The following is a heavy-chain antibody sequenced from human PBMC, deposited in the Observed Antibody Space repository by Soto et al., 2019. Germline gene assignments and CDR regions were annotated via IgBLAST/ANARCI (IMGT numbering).Heavy chain of an antibody. V-gene: IGHV3-23*01. J-gene: IGHJ5*02. CDR1: GFTFSSYA. Sequence: PGGSLRLSCAASGFTFSSYAMSWVRQAPGKGLEWVSAISGSGGSTYYADSVKGRFTISRDNSKNTLYLQMNSLRAEDTAVYYCAKDGGSGSYYKVANWFDPWGQGTLVTVSS. CDR3: AKDGGSGSYYKVANWFDP. D-gene: IGHD3-10*01. CDR2: ISGSGGST.